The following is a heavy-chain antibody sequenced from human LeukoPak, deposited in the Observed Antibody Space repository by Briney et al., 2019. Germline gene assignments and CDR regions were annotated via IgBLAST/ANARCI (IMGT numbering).Heavy chain of an antibody. Sequence: PGGSLRLSCAASGFTFSNHWMHWVRQAPGKGLVWVSRISGDGSSTRYADSVKGRFTISRDNAKNTLFLQMNSLRAEDTAVYYCARDNNWNYPDYWGQGALFTVSS. J-gene: IGHJ4*02. CDR1: GFTFSNHW. V-gene: IGHV3-74*01. CDR3: ARDNNWNYPDY. CDR2: ISGDGSST. D-gene: IGHD1-7*01.